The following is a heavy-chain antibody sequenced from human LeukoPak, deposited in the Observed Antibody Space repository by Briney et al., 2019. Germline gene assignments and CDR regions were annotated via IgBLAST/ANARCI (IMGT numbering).Heavy chain of an antibody. D-gene: IGHD4-17*01. CDR3: AKGSAYGDYYCYGMDV. Sequence: GRSLRLSCAASVFTFNTYCMRWVRQAPGKGLEWVAVISLDGRDKFDAHSVKGRVTIFRDNSENTLYLQMNSLIPEDTAVYYCAKGSAYGDYYCYGMDVWGQGTTVTVSS. V-gene: IGHV3-30*18. CDR2: ISLDGRDK. CDR1: VFTFNTYC. J-gene: IGHJ6*02.